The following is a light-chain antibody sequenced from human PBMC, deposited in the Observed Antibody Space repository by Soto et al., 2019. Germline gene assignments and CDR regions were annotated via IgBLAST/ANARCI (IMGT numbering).Light chain of an antibody. Sequence: DIKMTQSPSTLSASVGDTVTVTCRASQSVSGWLAWYQKKPGKPPKLLIYDASSLESGVPSRFSGSGSGTEFTITISSLQTDDFVNYYCQQYNSYWTFGQGTKVDIK. V-gene: IGKV1-5*01. CDR3: QQYNSYWT. J-gene: IGKJ1*01. CDR2: DAS. CDR1: QSVSGW.